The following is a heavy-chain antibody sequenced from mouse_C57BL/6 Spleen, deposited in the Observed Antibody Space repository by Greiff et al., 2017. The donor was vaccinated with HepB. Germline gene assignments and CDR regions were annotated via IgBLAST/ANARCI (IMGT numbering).Heavy chain of an antibody. J-gene: IGHJ2*01. Sequence: QVQLQQSGAELVRPGASVTLSCKASGYTFTDYEMHWVKQTPVHGLEWIGAIDPETGGTAYNQKFKGKAILTADKSSSTAYMELRSLTSEDSAVYYCTITTVVGYFDYWGQGTTLTVSS. CDR3: TITTVVGYFDY. V-gene: IGHV1-15*01. D-gene: IGHD1-1*01. CDR2: IDPETGGT. CDR1: GYTFTDYE.